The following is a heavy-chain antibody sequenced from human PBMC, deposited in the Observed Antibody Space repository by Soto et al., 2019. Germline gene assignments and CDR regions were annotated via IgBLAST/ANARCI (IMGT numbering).Heavy chain of an antibody. V-gene: IGHV3-23*01. Sequence: GGSLRLSCAASGFIFSSYAMSWVRQAPGKGLEWVSTVSGSGGSTYYADSVKGRFTISRDNSKNTLYLQLNSLRAEDTALYYCAKGKGEYYYGSGSYYLHYFDFWGQGTLVTVSS. CDR3: AKGKGEYYYGSGSYYLHYFDF. D-gene: IGHD3-10*01. CDR2: VSGSGGST. CDR1: GFIFSSYA. J-gene: IGHJ4*02.